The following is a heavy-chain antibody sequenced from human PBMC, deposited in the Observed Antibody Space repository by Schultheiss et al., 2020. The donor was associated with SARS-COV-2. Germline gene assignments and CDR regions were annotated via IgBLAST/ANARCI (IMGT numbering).Heavy chain of an antibody. CDR1: GFTFSSYL. CDR3: AREGAVTAFTRTTDAFDI. V-gene: IGHV3-74*01. CDR2: INTDGSST. J-gene: IGHJ3*02. D-gene: IGHD2-21*02. Sequence: SCAASGFTFSSYLMHWVRQAPGKGLVWVSLINTDGSSTNYADSVKGRFTISRDNAKNTLYLQMNSLRVEDTAVYYCAREGAVTAFTRTTDAFDIWGQGTMVTVSS.